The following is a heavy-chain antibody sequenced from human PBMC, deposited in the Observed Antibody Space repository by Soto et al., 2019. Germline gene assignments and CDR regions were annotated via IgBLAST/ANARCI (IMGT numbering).Heavy chain of an antibody. CDR1: GFTFSSYA. J-gene: IGHJ4*02. V-gene: IGHV3-23*01. CDR3: AAPYPSQGY. CDR2: ISGGGGTT. D-gene: IGHD2-2*01. Sequence: GGSLRLSCAASGFTFSSYAMTWVRQAPGKGLERVSAISGGGGTTYYADSVKGRFTISRDNSKNTLYLQMNSLRAEDTAVYYCAAPYPSQGYWGQGTLVTVSS.